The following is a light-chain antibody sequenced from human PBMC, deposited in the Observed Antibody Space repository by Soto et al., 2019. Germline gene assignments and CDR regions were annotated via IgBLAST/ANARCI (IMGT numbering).Light chain of an antibody. Sequence: EIVLTQSPATLSVSPGDRATLSFSASQSMSSNLAWYQQKPGQAPRLLMYGASSRATGIPDRFSGTGSGTDFTLTISRLEPEDFAVYYCQQYGSSPYTFGLGTRLEI. CDR1: QSMSSN. V-gene: IGKV3-20*01. J-gene: IGKJ5*01. CDR2: GAS. CDR3: QQYGSSPYT.